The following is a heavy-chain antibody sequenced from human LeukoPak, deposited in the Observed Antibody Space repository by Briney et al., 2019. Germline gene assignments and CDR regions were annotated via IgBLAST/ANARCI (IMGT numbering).Heavy chain of an antibody. D-gene: IGHD2-2*01. CDR3: ALGGYCSSTSCLHYYYMDV. Sequence: SQTLSLTCTVSGGSISSGSYYWSWIRQPAGKGLEWIGRIYTSGSTNYNPSLKSRVTISVDTSKNQFSLKLSSVTAADTAVYCCALGGYCSSTSCLHYYYMDVWGKGTTVTVSS. J-gene: IGHJ6*03. CDR1: GGSISSGSYY. CDR2: IYTSGST. V-gene: IGHV4-61*02.